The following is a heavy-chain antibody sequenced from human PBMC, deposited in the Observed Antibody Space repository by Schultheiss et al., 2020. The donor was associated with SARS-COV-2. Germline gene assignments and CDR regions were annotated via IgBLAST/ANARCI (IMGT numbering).Heavy chain of an antibody. CDR2: IYYSGST. CDR3: ATQGVLRFLEWFYAEYFQH. Sequence: SETLSLTCAVYGGSFSGYYWGWIRQPPGKGLEWIGSIYYSGSTYYNPSLKSRVTISVDTSKNQFSLKLSSVTAADTAVYYCATQGVLRFLEWFYAEYFQHWGQGTLVTVSS. V-gene: IGHV4-39*01. D-gene: IGHD3-3*01. J-gene: IGHJ1*01. CDR1: GGSFSGYY.